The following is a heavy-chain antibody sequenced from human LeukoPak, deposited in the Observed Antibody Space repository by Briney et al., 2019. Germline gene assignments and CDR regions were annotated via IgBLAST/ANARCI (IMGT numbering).Heavy chain of an antibody. V-gene: IGHV3-23*01. CDR3: AKGGRYCRSTSCYEDYYGMDV. J-gene: IGHJ6*02. Sequence: GGSLRLSCAASGFTFSSYSMSWVRQAPGKGLEWVSPISGSGGSTSYADSVKGRFTISRDNSKNTLYLQMNSLRGEDTAVYYCAKGGRYCRSTSCYEDYYGMDVWGQGTTVTVSS. CDR1: GFTFSSYS. CDR2: ISGSGGST. D-gene: IGHD2-2*01.